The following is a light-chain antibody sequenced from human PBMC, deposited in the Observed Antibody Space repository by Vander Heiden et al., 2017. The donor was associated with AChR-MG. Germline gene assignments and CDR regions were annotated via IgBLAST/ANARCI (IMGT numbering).Light chain of an antibody. V-gene: IGKV3-15*01. CDR3: QQYNNWPIT. J-gene: IGKJ5*01. CDR2: GAS. Sequence: EIVMTQSPATLSVSPGERVTLSCRASQSVSSNLAWYQQKSGQAPRLLIYGASTRATGIPARFSGSGSGTEFTLTISSLQSEDFAVYYCQQYNNWPITFGQGTRLEIK. CDR1: QSVSSN.